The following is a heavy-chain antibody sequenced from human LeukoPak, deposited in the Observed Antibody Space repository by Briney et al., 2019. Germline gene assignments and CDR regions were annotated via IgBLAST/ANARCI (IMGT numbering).Heavy chain of an antibody. CDR1: GFTVSSNY. CDR2: IYSGGST. CDR3: ARDFRGYYDSSGYRQN. J-gene: IGHJ4*02. V-gene: IGHV3-53*01. Sequence: GGSLRLSCAASGFTVSSNYMSWVRQAPGKGLEWVSVIYSGGSTYYADSVKGRFTISRDNSKNTLYLQMNSLRAEDTAVYYCARDFRGYYDSSGYRQNWGQGTLVTVSS. D-gene: IGHD3-22*01.